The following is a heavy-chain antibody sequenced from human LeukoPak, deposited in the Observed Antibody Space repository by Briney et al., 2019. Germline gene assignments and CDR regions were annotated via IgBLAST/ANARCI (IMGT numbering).Heavy chain of an antibody. Sequence: GESLKISCKGSGYSFTNYWIGWVRQMPGKGLEWMGIIHPGNSDTKYSPSFQGQVTISADRSISTAYLQWGSLKASDTAVYYCARHNNWGFDYWGQGALVTVSS. CDR2: IHPGNSDT. J-gene: IGHJ4*02. D-gene: IGHD7-27*01. CDR3: ARHNNWGFDY. V-gene: IGHV5-51*01. CDR1: GYSFTNYW.